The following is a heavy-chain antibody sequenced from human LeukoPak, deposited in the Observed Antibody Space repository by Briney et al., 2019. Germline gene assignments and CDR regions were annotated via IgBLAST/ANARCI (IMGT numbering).Heavy chain of an antibody. D-gene: IGHD2-15*01. Sequence: SETLSLTCTVSGGSISSYYWSWIRQPPGKGLGWIGYIYYSGSTNYNPSLKSRVTISVDTSKNQFSLKLSSVTAADTAVYYCARVDCSGGSCYIDYWGQGTLVTVSS. V-gene: IGHV4-59*01. J-gene: IGHJ4*02. CDR2: IYYSGST. CDR1: GGSISSYY. CDR3: ARVDCSGGSCYIDY.